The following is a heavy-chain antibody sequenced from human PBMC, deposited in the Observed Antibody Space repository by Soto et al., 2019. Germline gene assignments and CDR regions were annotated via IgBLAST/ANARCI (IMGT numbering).Heavy chain of an antibody. CDR1: GGPFISYA. D-gene: IGHD6-13*01. J-gene: IGHJ5*02. V-gene: IGHV1-69*06. Sequence: SVKVSCKASGGPFISYAVSWVRQAPGQGLGWMGGIIPIFGTANYAQKFQGRVTITADKSTSTAYMELSSLRSEDTAVYYCARDNVAAAGGPNWFDPWGQGTLVTVSS. CDR3: ARDNVAAAGGPNWFDP. CDR2: IIPIFGTA.